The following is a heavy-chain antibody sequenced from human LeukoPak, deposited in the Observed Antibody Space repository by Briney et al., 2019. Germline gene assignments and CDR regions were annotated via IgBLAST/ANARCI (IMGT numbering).Heavy chain of an antibody. D-gene: IGHD5-24*01. CDR1: GFTFSSYA. V-gene: IGHV3-30*04. J-gene: IGHJ4*02. Sequence: GGSLRLSCAASGFTFSSYAMHWVRQAPGKGLEWVAVISYDGSNKYYADSVKGRFTISRDNSKNTLYLQMNSLRAEDTALYYCAKEGLATSFDYWGQGTLVTVSS. CDR2: ISYDGSNK. CDR3: AKEGLATSFDY.